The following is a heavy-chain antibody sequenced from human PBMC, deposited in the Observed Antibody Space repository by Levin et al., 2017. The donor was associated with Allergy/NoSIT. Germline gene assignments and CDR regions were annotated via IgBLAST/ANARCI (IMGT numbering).Heavy chain of an antibody. D-gene: IGHD5-12*01. J-gene: IGHJ6*02. V-gene: IGHV3-13*01. CDR1: GFTFSRYD. CDR2: IGTAGDT. CDR3: SRDIDGRDRGYAIAFGMDV. Sequence: GGSLRLSCAASGFTFSRYDMHWVRQAKGKGLEWVASIGTAGDTYYPASVMGRFTISRENDKNSLYLQMNSLRDGDTAVYFCSRDIDGRDRGYAIAFGMDVWGQGTTVTVSS.